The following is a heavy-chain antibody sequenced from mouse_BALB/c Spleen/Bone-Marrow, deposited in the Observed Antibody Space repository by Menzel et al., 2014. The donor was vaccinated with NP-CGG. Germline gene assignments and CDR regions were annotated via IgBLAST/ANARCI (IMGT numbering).Heavy chain of an antibody. D-gene: IGHD2-4*01. V-gene: IGHV1-20*02. CDR1: GYSFTGYF. J-gene: IGHJ3*01. Sequence: VQLQQSGPELVKPGASVKISCKASGYSFTGYFMNWVMQSHGKSLEWIGRINPYNGDTFYNQKFKGKATLTVDKSSNTAHMELRSLASEDSAVYYSARSYDYDRGAWFAYWGQGTLVTVSA. CDR2: INPYNGDT. CDR3: ARSYDYDRGAWFAY.